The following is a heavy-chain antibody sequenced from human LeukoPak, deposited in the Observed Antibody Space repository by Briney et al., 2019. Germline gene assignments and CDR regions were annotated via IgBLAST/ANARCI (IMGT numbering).Heavy chain of an antibody. CDR3: ARVGVGETYYFDY. V-gene: IGHV3-21*01. D-gene: IGHD3-16*01. J-gene: IGHJ4*02. CDR1: GFTFSSYS. Sequence: GGSLRLSCAASGFTFSSYSMNWVRQAPGKGLEWVSSISSSSSYIYYADSVKGRFTISRDNAKNSLYLQMNSLRAEDTAVYYCARVGVGETYYFDYWGQGTLVTVSS. CDR2: ISSSSSYI.